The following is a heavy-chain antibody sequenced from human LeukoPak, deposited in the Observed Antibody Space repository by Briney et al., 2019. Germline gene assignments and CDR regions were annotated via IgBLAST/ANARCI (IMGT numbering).Heavy chain of an antibody. J-gene: IGHJ6*03. CDR2: ISSSSSYI. Sequence: PGGSLRLSCAASGFTFSSYSMNWVRQAPGKGPEWVSSISSSSSYIYYADSVKGRFTISRDNAKNSLYLQMNSLRAEDTAVYYCARDNPLRYCSSTSCSMDVWGKGTTVTVSS. D-gene: IGHD2-2*01. CDR3: ARDNPLRYCSSTSCSMDV. V-gene: IGHV3-21*01. CDR1: GFTFSSYS.